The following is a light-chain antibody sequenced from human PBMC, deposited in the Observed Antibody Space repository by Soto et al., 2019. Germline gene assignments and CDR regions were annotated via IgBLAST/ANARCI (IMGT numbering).Light chain of an antibody. CDR2: DVR. Sequence: QSALTQPRSVSRSPGQSVTISCTGTSSDVGTYDFVSWYQQQPGKAPRLMIFDVRERPSGVTVRFSGSKSGTTASLIISGLKAEDLADYCCCLYVDTFYLFGTVTIVAVL. CDR1: SSDVGTYDF. CDR3: CLYVDTFYL. J-gene: IGLJ1*01. V-gene: IGLV2-11*01.